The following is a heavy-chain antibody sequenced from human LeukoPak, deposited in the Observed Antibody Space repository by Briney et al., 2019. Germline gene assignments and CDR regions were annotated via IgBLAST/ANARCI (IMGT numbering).Heavy chain of an antibody. V-gene: IGHV4-38-2*01. CDR3: ARVKGNSSSWYLRY. Sequence: SETLSLTCAVSGYSISSGYYWGWIRQPPGKGLEWIGSIYHSGSTYYNPSLKSRVTISVDTSKNQFSLKLSSVTAAGTAVYYCARVKGNSSSWYLRYWGQGTLVTVSS. D-gene: IGHD6-13*01. CDR1: GYSISSGYY. CDR2: IYHSGST. J-gene: IGHJ4*02.